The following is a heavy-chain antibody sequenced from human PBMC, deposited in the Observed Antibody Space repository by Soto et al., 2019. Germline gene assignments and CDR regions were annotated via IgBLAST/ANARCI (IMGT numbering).Heavy chain of an antibody. Sequence: ESGGGLVKPGGSLRLSCAGSGFTFSSYKINWVRQAPGKGLEWVSSIGSSDIYTYYADSLKGRLIISRDNANNSVYLQINSLRAEDTAVYYCARDQVGMDVWGQGTPVTVSS. CDR1: GFTFSSYK. V-gene: IGHV3-21*01. CDR3: ARDQVGMDV. J-gene: IGHJ6*02. CDR2: IGSSDIYT.